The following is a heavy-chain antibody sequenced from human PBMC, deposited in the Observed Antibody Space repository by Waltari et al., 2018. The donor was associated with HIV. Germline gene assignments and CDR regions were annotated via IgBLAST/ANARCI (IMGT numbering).Heavy chain of an antibody. D-gene: IGHD3-10*01. CDR3: VTDLRLLVWFEEGGGH. CDR2: IKSKGDGGTT. Sequence: EVQLIESGGGFVKPGGSLRLSCAATGFTFTNAWLSWVRQAPGKGLDWVGRIKSKGDGGTTDTVAPVQGRFVISRDDSKNTIYLHMNGLRAEDTGIYYCVTDLRLLVWFEEGGGHWGQGTLVTVSS. V-gene: IGHV3-15*01. CDR1: GFTFTNAW. J-gene: IGHJ4*02.